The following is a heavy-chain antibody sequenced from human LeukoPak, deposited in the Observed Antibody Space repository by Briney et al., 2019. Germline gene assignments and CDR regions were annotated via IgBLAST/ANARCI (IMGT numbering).Heavy chain of an antibody. CDR1: GFTFSSYA. Sequence: GGSLRLSCAASGFTFSSYAMHWVRQAPGKGLEWVAVISYDGSNKYYADSVKGRFTISRDNSKNTLYLQMNSLRAEDTAVYYCAKDRFKTRIAVASLDYWGQGTLVTVSS. V-gene: IGHV3-30*04. J-gene: IGHJ4*02. CDR2: ISYDGSNK. CDR3: AKDRFKTRIAVASLDY. D-gene: IGHD6-19*01.